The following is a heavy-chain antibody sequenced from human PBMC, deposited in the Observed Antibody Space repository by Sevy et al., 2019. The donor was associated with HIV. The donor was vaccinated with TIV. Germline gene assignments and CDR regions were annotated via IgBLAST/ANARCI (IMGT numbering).Heavy chain of an antibody. D-gene: IGHD3-3*01. CDR3: ARGDFWSGYYYYAMDV. J-gene: IGHJ6*02. CDR1: GVSISTYY. V-gene: IGHV4-4*07. CDR2: IYTSGST. Sequence: SETLSLTCTVSGVSISTYYWSWIRQPAGKGLVWIGRIYTSGSTNYNPSLKSRVTMSVDTSKNQFSLKLSSVTAADTAMYYCARGDFWSGYYYYAMDVWGQGTTVTVSS.